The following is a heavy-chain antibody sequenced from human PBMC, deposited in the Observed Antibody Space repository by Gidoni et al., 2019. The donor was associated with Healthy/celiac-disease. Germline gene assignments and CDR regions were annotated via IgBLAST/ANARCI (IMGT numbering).Heavy chain of an antibody. Sequence: EVQLLESGGGLVQPGGSLRLSCAASGFTFSSYAMSWVRQAPGKGLEWVSAISGSGGSTYYADSVKGRFTISRDNSKNTLYLQMNSLRAEDTAVYYCAKDPRSGLPAAFNWFDPWGQGTLVTVSS. CDR2: ISGSGGST. CDR1: GFTFSSYA. D-gene: IGHD2-2*01. CDR3: AKDPRSGLPAAFNWFDP. V-gene: IGHV3-23*01. J-gene: IGHJ5*02.